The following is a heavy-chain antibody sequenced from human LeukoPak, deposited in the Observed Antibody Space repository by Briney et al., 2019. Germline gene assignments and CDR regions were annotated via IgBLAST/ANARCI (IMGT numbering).Heavy chain of an antibody. V-gene: IGHV5-51*01. D-gene: IGHD3-10*01. CDR3: ARGGGRHYYGSGSYY. Sequence: GESLKISCKDSGYSFTSYWIGWVRQMPGKGLEWMGIIHPGDSDTRYSPSFQGQVTISADKSISTAYLQWGSLKASDTAMYYCARGGGRHYYGSGSYYWGQGTLVTVSS. J-gene: IGHJ4*02. CDR1: GYSFTSYW. CDR2: IHPGDSDT.